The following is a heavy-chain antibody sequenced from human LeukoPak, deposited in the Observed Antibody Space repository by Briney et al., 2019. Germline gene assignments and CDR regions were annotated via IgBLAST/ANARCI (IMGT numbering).Heavy chain of an antibody. J-gene: IGHJ4*02. CDR1: GDSPSSKIVA. D-gene: IGHD6-19*01. CDR2: TSYGSKWYY. CDR3: ARGAVAEFDY. Sequence: SQTLSLTCAISGDSPSSKIVAWNWIRQSPSRGLERLGRTSYGSKWYYDYAVSMKSRITINPDTSKNQFSLQLNSVTPEDTAVYYCARGAVAEFDYWGQGTLVTVSS. V-gene: IGHV6-1*01.